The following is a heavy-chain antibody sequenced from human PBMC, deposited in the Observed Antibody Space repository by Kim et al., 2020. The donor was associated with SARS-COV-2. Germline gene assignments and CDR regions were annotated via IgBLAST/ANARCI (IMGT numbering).Heavy chain of an antibody. Sequence: YYADSVKGRFTISRDNSKNTLYLQMNSLRAEDTAVYYCAKVAVTTPHLDYWGQGTLVTVSS. D-gene: IGHD4-4*01. CDR3: AKVAVTTPHLDY. V-gene: IGHV3-23*01. J-gene: IGHJ4*02.